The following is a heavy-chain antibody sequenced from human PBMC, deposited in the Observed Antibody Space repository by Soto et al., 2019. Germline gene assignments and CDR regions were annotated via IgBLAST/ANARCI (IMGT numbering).Heavy chain of an antibody. CDR1: GYTLTELS. Sequence: QVQLVQSGAEVKKPGASVKVSCKVSGYTLTELSMHWVRKAPGKGLAWMGGFDPEDGETIYAQKFQGRVTMTEDTSTDTAYMELSSLRSEDTAVYYCATVGRNGDWFDPWGQGTLVTVSS. CDR2: FDPEDGET. D-gene: IGHD1-1*01. J-gene: IGHJ5*02. V-gene: IGHV1-24*01. CDR3: ATVGRNGDWFDP.